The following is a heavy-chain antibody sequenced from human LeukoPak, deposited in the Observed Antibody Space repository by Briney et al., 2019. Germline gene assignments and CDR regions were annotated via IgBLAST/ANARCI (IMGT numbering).Heavy chain of an antibody. CDR2: IYYSGST. Sequence: PSETLSLTCTVSGGSISSGDYYWSWIRQPPGKGLEWIGYIYYSGSTYYNLSLKSRVTISVDTSKNQFSLKLSSVTAADTAVYYCARSFVVPATIFDYWGQGTLVTVSS. V-gene: IGHV4-30-4*08. D-gene: IGHD2-2*01. J-gene: IGHJ4*02. CDR1: GGSISSGDYY. CDR3: ARSFVVPATIFDY.